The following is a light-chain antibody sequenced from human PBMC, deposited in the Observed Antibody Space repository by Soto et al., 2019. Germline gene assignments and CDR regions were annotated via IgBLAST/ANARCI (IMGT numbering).Light chain of an antibody. V-gene: IGKV3-11*01. Sequence: EIVLTQSPATLSLSPGERATLSCMASQSVSSYLAWYQQKPGQAPRLLIYDASNRATGIPARFSGSGSGTDFTLTISGLEPEDLGVYYCLHRMNWPLTFGQGTRLEIK. J-gene: IGKJ5*01. CDR1: QSVSSY. CDR3: LHRMNWPLT. CDR2: DAS.